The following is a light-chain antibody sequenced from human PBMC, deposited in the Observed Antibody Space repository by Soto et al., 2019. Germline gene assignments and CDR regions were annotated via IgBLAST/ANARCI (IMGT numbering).Light chain of an antibody. Sequence: EIVFTQFPATLSLSPGDGATLSCRASQSVSSYLAWYQQKRGRAPRLLIYDSSNRAPGIPARFSGSGSGTDFSLIISSXEPEDFAVYYCQQRSVWPLTFGGGTKVDIK. V-gene: IGKV3-11*01. CDR1: QSVSSY. CDR2: DSS. CDR3: QQRSVWPLT. J-gene: IGKJ4*01.